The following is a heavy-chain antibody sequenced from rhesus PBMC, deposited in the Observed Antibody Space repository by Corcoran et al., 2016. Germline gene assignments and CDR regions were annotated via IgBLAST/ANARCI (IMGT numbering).Heavy chain of an antibody. CDR1: GYSFTSYW. D-gene: IGHD3-3*01. CDR2: IDPSDSDT. CDR3: AKGVFWSGYTTYWYFDL. V-gene: IGHV5-20*02. Sequence: DVQLVQSGVEVKRPGESLKISCKTSGYSFTSYWFSWVCQMPVKGLEWMGAIDPSDSDTRYSPAFQCQVTISADKSISTAYLQWSSLKASDTATYYCAKGVFWSGYTTYWYFDLWGPGTPITISS. J-gene: IGHJ2*01.